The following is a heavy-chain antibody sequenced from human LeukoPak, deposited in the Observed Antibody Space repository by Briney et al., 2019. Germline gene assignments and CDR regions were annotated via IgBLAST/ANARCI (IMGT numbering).Heavy chain of an antibody. D-gene: IGHD2-2*01. Sequence: PSETLSLTCAVYGGSFSGYYWSWIRQPPGKGLEWIGEINHSGSTNYNPSLKSRVTISVDTSKNQFSLKLSSVTAADTAVYYCASKVVQAATHDYWGQGTLVTVSS. J-gene: IGHJ4*02. CDR1: GGSFSGYY. CDR2: INHSGST. CDR3: ASKVVQAATHDY. V-gene: IGHV4-34*01.